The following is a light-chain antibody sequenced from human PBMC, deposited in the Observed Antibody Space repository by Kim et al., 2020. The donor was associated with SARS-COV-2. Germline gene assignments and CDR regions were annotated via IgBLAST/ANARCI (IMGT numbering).Light chain of an antibody. CDR2: GAS. V-gene: IGKV3-15*01. CDR3: QQYYNWHPVT. CDR1: QGVSNK. J-gene: IGKJ4*02. Sequence: EIVMTQSPATLSVSPGERVTLSCRASQGVSNKLAWYQQKPGQAPRLLIYGASTRATGTPARFSGSGSGTEFTLDISSLQSEDFAIYYCQQYYNWHPVTFGGGTKLEI.